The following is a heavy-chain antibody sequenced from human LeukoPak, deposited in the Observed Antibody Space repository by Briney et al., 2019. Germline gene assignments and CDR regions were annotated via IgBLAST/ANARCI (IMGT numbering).Heavy chain of an antibody. D-gene: IGHD1-26*01. J-gene: IGHJ4*02. CDR2: FNSDGRST. V-gene: IGHV3-74*01. CDR1: GFTFSSYW. Sequence: GGSLRLSCAASGFTFSSYWMHWVRQAPGKGLVWVSRFNSDGRSTGYADSVKGRFTISRENAKNTLYLQMNRLRAEDTAVYYCARSLGYFDYWGQGILVTVSS. CDR3: ARSLGYFDY.